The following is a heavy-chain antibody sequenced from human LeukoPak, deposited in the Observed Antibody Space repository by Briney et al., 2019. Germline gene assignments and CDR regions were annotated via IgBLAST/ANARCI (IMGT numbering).Heavy chain of an antibody. CDR1: GGTFSSYA. CDR2: IIPIFGTA. CDR3: ASRDYYDSSGYYHPSYMDV. J-gene: IGHJ6*03. V-gene: IGHV1-69*05. D-gene: IGHD3-22*01. Sequence: ASVKVSCKASGGTFSSYAISGVRQAPGQGLEWMGGIIPIFGTANYAQKFQGRVTITTDESTSTAYMELSSLRSEDTAVYYCASRDYYDSSGYYHPSYMDVWGKGTTVTVSS.